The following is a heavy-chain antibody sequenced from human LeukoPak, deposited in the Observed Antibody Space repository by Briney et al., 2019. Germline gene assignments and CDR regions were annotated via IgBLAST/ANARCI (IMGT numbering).Heavy chain of an antibody. CDR3: ARYTYYYDSSGYYYDPYSDY. J-gene: IGHJ4*02. D-gene: IGHD3-22*01. CDR1: GFTFSSYA. CDR2: ISGSGGST. V-gene: IGHV3-23*01. Sequence: QPGGSLRLSCAASGFTFSSYAMSWVRQAPGKGLEWVSAISGSGGSTYYADSVKGRFTISRDNSKNTLYLQMNSLRAEDTAVYYCARYTYYYDSSGYYYDPYSDYWGQGTLVTVSS.